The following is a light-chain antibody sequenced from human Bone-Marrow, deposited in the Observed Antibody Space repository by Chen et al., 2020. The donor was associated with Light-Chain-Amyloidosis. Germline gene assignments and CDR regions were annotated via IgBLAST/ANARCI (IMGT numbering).Light chain of an antibody. CDR2: DDS. Sequence: SYVLTQPSSVSVAPGQMATIACGGNNIGSTSVHWYQQTPGQAPLLFVYDDSDRPSGIPERLSGSNYGNTATLTISRVEAGDEADYYCQVWDRSSDRPVFGGGTKLTVL. CDR3: QVWDRSSDRPV. J-gene: IGLJ3*02. V-gene: IGLV3-21*02. CDR1: NIGSTS.